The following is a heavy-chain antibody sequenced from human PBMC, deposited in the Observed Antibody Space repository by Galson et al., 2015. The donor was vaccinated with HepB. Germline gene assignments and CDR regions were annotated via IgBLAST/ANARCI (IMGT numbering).Heavy chain of an antibody. CDR2: ISSSSYI. V-gene: IGHV3-21*01. D-gene: IGHD6-6*01. J-gene: IGHJ4*02. CDR1: GFTFSSYS. Sequence: SLRLSCAASGFTFSSYSMNWVRQAPGKGLEWVSSISSSSYIYYADSVKGRFTISRNNAKNSLYLQMNSLRAEDTAVYYCASSGPSSSKNDYWGQGTLVTVSS. CDR3: ASSGPSSSKNDY.